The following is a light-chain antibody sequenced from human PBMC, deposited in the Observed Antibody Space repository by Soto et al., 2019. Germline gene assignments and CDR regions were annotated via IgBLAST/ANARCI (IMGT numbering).Light chain of an antibody. V-gene: IGLV2-8*01. Sequence: QSALTQPPSASGSPGQSVTISCTGTSSDVGGYNSVSWYQQHPGKAPKLMIYEVNKWPSGVPDRFSGSKSGNTASLTVSGLQAEDEADYYCSSHAGSNTFYVFGTGTKLTVL. CDR1: SSDVGGYNS. CDR3: SSHAGSNTFYV. CDR2: EVN. J-gene: IGLJ1*01.